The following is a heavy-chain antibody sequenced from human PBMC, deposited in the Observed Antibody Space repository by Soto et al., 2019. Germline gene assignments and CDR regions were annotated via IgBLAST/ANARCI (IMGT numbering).Heavy chain of an antibody. CDR1: GGSISSSSYY. D-gene: IGHD3-10*01. J-gene: IGHJ5*02. Sequence: SETLSLTCTVSGGSISSSSYYWGWIRQPPGKGLEWIGSIYYSGSTYYNPSLKSRVTISVDTSKNQFSLKLSSVTAADTAVYYCGRRGHTPMVGGVITPLGGSAPGGKETLVTVSS. CDR2: IYYSGST. V-gene: IGHV4-39*01. CDR3: GRRGHTPMVGGVITPLGGSAP.